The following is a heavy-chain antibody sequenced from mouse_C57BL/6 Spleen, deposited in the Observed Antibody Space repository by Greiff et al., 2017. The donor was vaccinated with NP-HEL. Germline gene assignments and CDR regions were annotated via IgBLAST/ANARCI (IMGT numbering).Heavy chain of an antibody. V-gene: IGHV5-6*01. CDR2: ISSGGSYT. CDR3: ARHPTMVTSYYFDY. D-gene: IGHD2-9*01. J-gene: IGHJ2*01. CDR1: GFTFSSYG. Sequence: DVQLVESGGDLVKPGGSLKLSCAASGFTFSSYGMSWVRQTPDKRLEWVATISSGGSYTYYPDSVKGRFTISRDNAKNTLYLQMSSLKSEDTAMYYCARHPTMVTSYYFDYWGQSTTLTVSS.